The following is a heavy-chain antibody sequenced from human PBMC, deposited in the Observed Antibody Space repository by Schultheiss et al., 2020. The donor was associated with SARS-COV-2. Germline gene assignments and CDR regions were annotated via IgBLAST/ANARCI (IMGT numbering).Heavy chain of an antibody. J-gene: IGHJ3*02. CDR1: GGSISSGGYY. Sequence: SETLSLTCTVSGGSISSGGYYWSWIRQPPGKGLEWIGRIYTSGSTNYNPSLKSRVTMSVDTSKNQFSLKLSSVTAADTAVYYCARGNIVVVTAIPGRRAFDIWGQGTMVTVSS. D-gene: IGHD2-21*02. CDR3: ARGNIVVVTAIPGRRAFDI. CDR2: IYTSGST. V-gene: IGHV4-61*02.